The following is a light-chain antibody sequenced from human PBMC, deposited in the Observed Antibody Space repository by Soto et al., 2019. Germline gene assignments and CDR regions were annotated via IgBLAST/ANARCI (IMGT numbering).Light chain of an antibody. V-gene: IGLV2-18*02. CDR1: SSDVGSYNR. Sequence: QSALTQPPSVSGSPGQSVTISCTGTSSDVGSYNRVSWYQQPPGTAPKLMIYEVSNRPSGVPDRFSGSKSGNTASLTISGLQAEDEADYYCSSYTSSIHVVFGGGTSSPS. CDR2: EVS. J-gene: IGLJ2*01. CDR3: SSYTSSIHVV.